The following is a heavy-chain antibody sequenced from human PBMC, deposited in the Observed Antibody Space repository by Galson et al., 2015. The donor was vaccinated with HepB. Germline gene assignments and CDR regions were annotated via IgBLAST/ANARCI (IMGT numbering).Heavy chain of an antibody. CDR3: ARGGLDNAGATDY. CDR2: ISSNGGST. CDR1: GFTFSSYA. V-gene: IGHV3-64*01. Sequence: SLRLSCAASGFTFSSYAMHWVRQAPGKGLEYVSAISSNGGSTYYANSVKGRFTISRDNSKNTLYLQMGSLRAEDMAVYYCARGGLDNAGATDYWGQGTLVTVSS. J-gene: IGHJ4*02. D-gene: IGHD1-26*01.